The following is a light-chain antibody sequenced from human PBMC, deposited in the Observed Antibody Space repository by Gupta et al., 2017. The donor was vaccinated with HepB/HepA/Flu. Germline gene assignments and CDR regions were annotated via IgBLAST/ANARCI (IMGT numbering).Light chain of an antibody. CDR2: DAS. CDR1: ESISSY. CDR3: QQSHSTPAT. Sequence: DIQMTQSPSSLSASGGDIVAITCRASESISSYLIWYQQKPAKAPNHLIYDASSLKSGVTSRFIGSGAGTDFTPTISSRQPEEFATYYCQQSHSTPATFGGGTKVEIK. J-gene: IGKJ4*01. V-gene: IGKV1-39*01.